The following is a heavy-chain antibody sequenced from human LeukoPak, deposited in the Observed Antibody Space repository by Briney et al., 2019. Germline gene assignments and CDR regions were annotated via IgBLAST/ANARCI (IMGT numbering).Heavy chain of an antibody. CDR2: ILYDGSNK. D-gene: IGHD3-10*01. CDR1: GFTFSSYG. CDR3: ANHQRNILLWFGEL. V-gene: IGHV3-30*02. J-gene: IGHJ4*02. Sequence: QSGGSLRLSCAASGFTFSSYGMHWVRQAPGKGLEWVAFILYDGSNKYYADSVKGRFTISRDNSKNTLYLQMNSLRAEDTAVYYCANHQRNILLWFGELWGQGTLVTVSS.